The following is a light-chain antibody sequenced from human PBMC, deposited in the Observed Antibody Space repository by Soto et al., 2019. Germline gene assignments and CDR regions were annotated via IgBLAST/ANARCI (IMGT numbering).Light chain of an antibody. J-gene: IGLJ1*01. CDR2: DVS. Sequence: QSALTQPASVSGSPGQSITISCTGTSSDIGGYSHVSWYQQHPGKVPKLMIYDVSNRPSGVSIRFSGSRSGNTASLTISGLQAEDEADYFCWSYAGSFTYVFGTGTKVTVL. V-gene: IGLV2-14*03. CDR1: SSDIGGYSH. CDR3: WSYAGSFTYV.